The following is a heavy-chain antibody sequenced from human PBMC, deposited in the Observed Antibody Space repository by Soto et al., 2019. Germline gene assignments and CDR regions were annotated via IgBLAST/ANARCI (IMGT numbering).Heavy chain of an antibody. V-gene: IGHV3-30*18. CDR1: GFTFSSYG. CDR3: AKDRSSGWDFDY. Sequence: QVQLVESGGGVVQPGRSLRLSRAASGFTFSSYGMHWVRQAPGKGLEWVAVISYDGSNKYYADSVKGRFTISRDNSKNTLYLQMNSLRAEDTAVYYCAKDRSSGWDFDYWGQGTLVTVSS. D-gene: IGHD6-19*01. J-gene: IGHJ4*02. CDR2: ISYDGSNK.